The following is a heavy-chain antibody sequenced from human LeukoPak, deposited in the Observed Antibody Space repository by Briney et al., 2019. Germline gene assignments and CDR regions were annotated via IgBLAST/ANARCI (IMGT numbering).Heavy chain of an antibody. CDR3: ARCLFPWTFGQQSSGGSCPGGY. Sequence: ASVKVSCKASGYTFTSYGISWVRQAPGQGLEWMGWISAYNGNTNYAQTLQGRVTMTTDTSTSTAYMELRSLRSDDTAVYYCARCLFPWTFGQQSSGGSCPGGYWGQGTLVTVSS. CDR1: GYTFTSYG. CDR2: ISAYNGNT. J-gene: IGHJ4*02. V-gene: IGHV1-18*01. D-gene: IGHD2-15*01.